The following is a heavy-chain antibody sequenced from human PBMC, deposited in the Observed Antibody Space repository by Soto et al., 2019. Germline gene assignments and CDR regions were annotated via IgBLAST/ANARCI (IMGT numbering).Heavy chain of an antibody. CDR3: ARGGYDFWSGYYTGWFDP. V-gene: IGHV4-34*01. J-gene: IGHJ5*02. CDR1: GGSFSGYY. CDR2: INHSGST. Sequence: PSETLSLTCAVYGGSFSGYYWSWIRQPPGKGLEWIGEINHSGSTNYNPSLKSRVTISVDTSKNQFSLKLSSVTAADTAVYYCARGGYDFWSGYYTGWFDPWGQGTLVTVSS. D-gene: IGHD3-3*01.